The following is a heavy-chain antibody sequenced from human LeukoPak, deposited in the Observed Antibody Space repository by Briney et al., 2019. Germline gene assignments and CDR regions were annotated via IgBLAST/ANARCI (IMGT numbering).Heavy chain of an antibody. D-gene: IGHD6-19*01. CDR3: AKDLGFIAVAGRVRIDY. J-gene: IGHJ4*02. CDR1: GFTFSNYA. CDR2: ISGSGGST. Sequence: PGGSLRLSCAASGFTFSNYAMNWVRQAPGKGLEWVSTISGSGGSTYYADSVKGRFTISRDNSKNGLFLQMNSLRADDTAVYYCAKDLGFIAVAGRVRIDYWGQGTLVTVSS. V-gene: IGHV3-23*01.